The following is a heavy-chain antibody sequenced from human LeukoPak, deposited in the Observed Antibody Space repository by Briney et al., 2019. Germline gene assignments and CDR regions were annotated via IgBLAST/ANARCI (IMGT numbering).Heavy chain of an antibody. CDR3: AKSPQGSGYLYYFDY. CDR1: GFTFSSYA. Sequence: GGSLRLSCAASGFTFSSYAMSWVRQAPGKGLEWVSAISGSGGSTYYADSVKGRFTISRDNSKNTLYLQMNSLRAEDTAVYYCAKSPQGSGYLYYFDYWAREPWSPSPQ. D-gene: IGHD3-22*01. CDR2: ISGSGGST. V-gene: IGHV3-23*01. J-gene: IGHJ4*02.